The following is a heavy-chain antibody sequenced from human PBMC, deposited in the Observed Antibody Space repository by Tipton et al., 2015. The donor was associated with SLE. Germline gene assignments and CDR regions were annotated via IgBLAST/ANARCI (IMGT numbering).Heavy chain of an antibody. D-gene: IGHD5-24*01. CDR3: AREGVATIRNYYYYYMDV. CDR2: IYSRGST. J-gene: IGHJ6*03. Sequence: TLSLTCTVSGGSISSYYWSWIRQPPGKGLEWIGRIYSRGSTNYNLSLKSRVSISLDTSKNQFSLKRSYVTAADTAVYFCAREGVATIRNYYYYYMDVWGKGTTVTISS. CDR1: GGSISSYY. V-gene: IGHV4-4*08.